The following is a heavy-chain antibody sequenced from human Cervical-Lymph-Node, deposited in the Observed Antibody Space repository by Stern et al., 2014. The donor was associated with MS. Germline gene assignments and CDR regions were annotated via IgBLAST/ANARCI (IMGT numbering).Heavy chain of an antibody. Sequence: QVQLVQSGAEVKKPGASVKVSCKVSGYTLTELSMHWVRQAPGKGLEWMAGFDPEDGETIYAQKFQGRVTMTEDTSTDTAYMELSSLRSEDTAVYYCATDRDDFRSGYSAPTKGYGLDVWGQGTTVTVTS. J-gene: IGHJ6*02. CDR3: ATDRDDFRSGYSAPTKGYGLDV. CDR1: GYTLTELS. V-gene: IGHV1-24*01. D-gene: IGHD3-3*01. CDR2: FDPEDGET.